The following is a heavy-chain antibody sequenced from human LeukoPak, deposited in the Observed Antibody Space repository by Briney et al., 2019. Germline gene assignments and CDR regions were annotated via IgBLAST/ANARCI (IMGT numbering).Heavy chain of an antibody. V-gene: IGHV4-39*07. CDR2: IYYSGST. D-gene: IGHD1-26*01. CDR1: GGSISSSSYY. J-gene: IGHJ3*02. CDR3: ARLPLQADYSGSYLGAFDI. Sequence: SETLSLTCTVSGGSISSSSYYWGWIRQPPGKGLEWIGSIYYSGSTYYNPSLKSRVTISVDTSKNQFSLKLSSVTAADTAVYYCARLPLQADYSGSYLGAFDIWGQGTMVTVSS.